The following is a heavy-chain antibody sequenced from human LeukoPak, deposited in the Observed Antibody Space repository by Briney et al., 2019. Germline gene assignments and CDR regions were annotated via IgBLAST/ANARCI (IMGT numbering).Heavy chain of an antibody. D-gene: IGHD1-26*01. J-gene: IGHJ4*02. CDR2: IYYSGST. Sequence: SETLSLTCTVSGGSISSYYWSWIRQPPGKGLEWIGYIYYSGSTNYNPSLKSRVTISVDTSKNQFSLKLSSVTAADTAVYYCARHEGGSYPDYFDYWGQGTLVTVSS. CDR3: ARHEGGSYPDYFDY. CDR1: GGSISSYY. V-gene: IGHV4-59*08.